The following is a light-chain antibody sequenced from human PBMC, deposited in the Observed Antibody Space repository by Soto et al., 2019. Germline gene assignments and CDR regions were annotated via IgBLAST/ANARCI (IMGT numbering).Light chain of an antibody. CDR3: RSSTSSSTYV. V-gene: IGLV2-18*02. J-gene: IGLJ1*01. CDR2: EVS. Sequence: QSALTQPPSVSGSPGQSVAISCTGASSDVGSYNRVSWYQQPPGTAPKLLIYEVSDRPSGVPDRFSGSKSGNTASLTISGLQAEDEADYYCRSSTSSSTYVFGTGTKVTVL. CDR1: SSDVGSYNR.